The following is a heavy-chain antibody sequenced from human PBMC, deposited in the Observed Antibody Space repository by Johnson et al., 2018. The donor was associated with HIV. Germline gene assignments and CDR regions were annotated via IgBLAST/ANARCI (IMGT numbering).Heavy chain of an antibody. CDR1: GFTFSYYG. V-gene: IGHV3-30-3*01. CDR2: ISYDGSNK. Sequence: QVQLVESGGGVVQPGRSLRLSCAASGFTFSYYGIHWVRQAPGKGLEWVAVISYDGSNKYYADSVKGRFTISRDNSKNTLYLQMNSLRAEDTAVYYCARAGSSSSGPRAFDIWGQGTMVTVSS. CDR3: ARAGSSSSGPRAFDI. J-gene: IGHJ3*02. D-gene: IGHD6-6*01.